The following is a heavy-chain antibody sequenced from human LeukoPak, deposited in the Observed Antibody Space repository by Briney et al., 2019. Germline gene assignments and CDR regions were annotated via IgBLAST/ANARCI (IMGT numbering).Heavy chain of an antibody. CDR1: GFTFSSYT. CDR3: AKDFRIGYSAHFDY. V-gene: IGHV3-23*01. CDR2: IYENGGTT. D-gene: IGHD2-21*01. Sequence: GGSLRLSCAASGFTFSSYTMSWVRQAPEKGLEFVSGIYENGGTTYYADSVKGRFSISRDNSKNTLYLQMDSLRGEDTAVYYCAKDFRIGYSAHFDYWGQGALVTVSS. J-gene: IGHJ4*02.